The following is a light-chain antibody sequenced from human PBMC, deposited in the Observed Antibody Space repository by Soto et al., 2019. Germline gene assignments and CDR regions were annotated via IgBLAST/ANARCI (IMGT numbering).Light chain of an antibody. CDR2: QIS. CDR1: HSLDYSDGNTY. Sequence: DVVMTQSPLSLPVTLGQPASISCRSTHSLDYSDGNTYLSWFQQRPGQSPRRLIYQISDRDSGVPDRFSGSGSGTDFTLKISRVEAEDVGVYYCMQGTHWPYTFGQETKLEIK. J-gene: IGKJ2*01. CDR3: MQGTHWPYT. V-gene: IGKV2-30*01.